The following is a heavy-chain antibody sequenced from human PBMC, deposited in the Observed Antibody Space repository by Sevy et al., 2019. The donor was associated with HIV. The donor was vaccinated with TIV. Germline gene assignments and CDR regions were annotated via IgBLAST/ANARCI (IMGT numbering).Heavy chain of an antibody. V-gene: IGHV4-34*01. Sequence: SEILSLTCAVYGGSFSGYYWNWIRQPPGKGLEWIGEIKHSGSNDYNPSLKNRVTISVDTSKNQFSLKLKSVTAADTAVYYCARVTMDRDGYNYMDYWGQGTLVTVSS. J-gene: IGHJ4*02. CDR1: GGSFSGYY. CDR3: ARVTMDRDGYNYMDY. D-gene: IGHD5-12*01. CDR2: IKHSGSN.